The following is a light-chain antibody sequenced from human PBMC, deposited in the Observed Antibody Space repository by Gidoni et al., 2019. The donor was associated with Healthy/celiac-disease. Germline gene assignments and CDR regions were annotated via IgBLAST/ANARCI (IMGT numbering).Light chain of an antibody. V-gene: IGKV1-33*01. J-gene: IGKJ5*01. CDR3: QQYDNPSIT. CDR2: DAS. CDR1: QTISNY. Sequence: DIKMTQSPSSLSASVDDRVTITCQASQTISNYLNWYQQKPGKAPHLLIYDASNLETGVPSMFSGSGSGKDFTFTISSLQPEDIATYYCQQYDNPSITFGQGTRLEIK.